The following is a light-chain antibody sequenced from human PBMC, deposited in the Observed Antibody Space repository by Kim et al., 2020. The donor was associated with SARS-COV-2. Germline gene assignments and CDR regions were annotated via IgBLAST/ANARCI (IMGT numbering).Light chain of an antibody. Sequence: GQSITISCTGTSSDIGGYKYVSWYQQHPGKAPKLLLYDVSNRPSGVSNRFSGSKSGNTASLTISGLQAEDEADYHCSSYTSTNTWVFGGGTKLTVL. CDR2: DVS. J-gene: IGLJ3*02. CDR3: SSYTSTNTWV. CDR1: SSDIGGYKY. V-gene: IGLV2-14*03.